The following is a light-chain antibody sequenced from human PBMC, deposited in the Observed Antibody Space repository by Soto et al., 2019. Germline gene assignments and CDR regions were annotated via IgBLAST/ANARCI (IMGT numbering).Light chain of an antibody. CDR2: GAS. Sequence: EIVLTQSPGTLSLSPGERATLSCRASQSVSGTYLAWYQQKPGQAPSLLIYGASNRATGIPDRFSGSGSGTYFTLIITRLEPEDFAVYYCQQYGSSPPYTFGQGTRLEIK. CDR3: QQYGSSPPYT. V-gene: IGKV3-20*01. J-gene: IGKJ2*01. CDR1: QSVSGTY.